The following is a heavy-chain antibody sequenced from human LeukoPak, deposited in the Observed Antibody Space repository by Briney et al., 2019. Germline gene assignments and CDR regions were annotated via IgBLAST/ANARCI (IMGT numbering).Heavy chain of an antibody. CDR3: ARGHRYYDSSGYSPYYFDY. J-gene: IGHJ4*02. V-gene: IGHV4-34*01. CDR1: GGSFSGYY. Sequence: SETLSLTCAVYGGSFSGYYWSWIRQPPGKGLEWIGEINHSGSTNYNPSLKSRVTISVDTSKNQFSLKLSSVTAAETAVYYCARGHRYYDSSGYSPYYFDYWGQGTLVTVSS. CDR2: INHSGST. D-gene: IGHD3-22*01.